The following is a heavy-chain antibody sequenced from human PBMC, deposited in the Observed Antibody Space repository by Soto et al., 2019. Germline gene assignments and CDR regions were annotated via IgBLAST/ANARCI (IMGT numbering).Heavy chain of an antibody. J-gene: IGHJ4*02. Sequence: ASETLSLTCTVSGGSINDYYWSWIRQPPGKGLEWIGYIYYSGGTNYNPSLESRVTISVDTSRNQFSLRLTSVTAAVTAVYYCARVSSSWGLVNYFDYWGQGTLVTVSS. CDR2: IYYSGGT. CDR1: GGSINDYY. CDR3: ARVSSSWGLVNYFDY. D-gene: IGHD6-13*01. V-gene: IGHV4-59*01.